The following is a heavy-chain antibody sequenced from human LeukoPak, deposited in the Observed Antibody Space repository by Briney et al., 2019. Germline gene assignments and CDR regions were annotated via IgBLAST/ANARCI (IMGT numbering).Heavy chain of an antibody. CDR2: IKKDGSEK. D-gene: IGHD5-18*01. Sequence: GGSLRLSCTASGFTFSSYWMSWVRQAPGKGLEWVANIKKDGSEKYYVDSVKGRFTISRDSAKTSLYLQMNSLRAEDTAVYYCARDLSGVTGYTYGRGIDYWGQGTLVTVSS. CDR3: ARDLSGVTGYTYGRGIDY. CDR1: GFTFSSYW. J-gene: IGHJ4*02. V-gene: IGHV3-7*01.